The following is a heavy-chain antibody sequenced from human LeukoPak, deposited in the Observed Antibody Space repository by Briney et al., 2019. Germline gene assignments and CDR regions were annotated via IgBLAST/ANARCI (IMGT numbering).Heavy chain of an antibody. CDR2: ISSSSSTI. Sequence: QTGGSLRLSCAASGFTFSSYSMNWVRQAPGKGLEWVSYISSSSSTIYYADSVKGRFTISRDNAKNSLYLQMNSLRAEDTAVYYCARDLDYGDYRSFGYWGQGTLVTVSS. CDR1: GFTFSSYS. J-gene: IGHJ4*02. D-gene: IGHD4-17*01. V-gene: IGHV3-48*04. CDR3: ARDLDYGDYRSFGY.